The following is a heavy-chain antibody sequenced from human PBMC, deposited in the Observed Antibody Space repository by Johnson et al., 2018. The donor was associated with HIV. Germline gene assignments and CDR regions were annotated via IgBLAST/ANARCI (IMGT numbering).Heavy chain of an antibody. J-gene: IGHJ3*01. CDR1: GFTFSSYD. CDR3: ARDYRGRTVDAFDV. CDR2: IGTIDDT. V-gene: IGHV3-13*01. Sequence: VQLVESGGDLVQPGGSLRLSCAASGFTFSSYDMHWVRQVRGKGLEWASGIGTIDDTYYSDSVKGRFTISRDNSKNMLDLQMNSLRAGDAAVYYCARDYRGRTVDAFDVWGQATLVIVSS. D-gene: IGHD3-16*02.